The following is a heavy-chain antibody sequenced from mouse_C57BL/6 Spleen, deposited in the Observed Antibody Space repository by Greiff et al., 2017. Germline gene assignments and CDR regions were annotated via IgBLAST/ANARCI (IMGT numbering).Heavy chain of an antibody. V-gene: IGHV1-55*01. CDR3: ASNRSPNAMDY. Sequence: QVQLKQPGAELVKPGASVKMSCKASGYTFTSYWINWVKQRPGQGLEWIGDIYPGSGSTNYNEKFKSKATLTVDTSSSTAYMQLSILTSEDSVVYYGASNRSPNAMDYWGQGTTVTVSS. CDR2: IYPGSGST. J-gene: IGHJ4*01. CDR1: GYTFTSYW.